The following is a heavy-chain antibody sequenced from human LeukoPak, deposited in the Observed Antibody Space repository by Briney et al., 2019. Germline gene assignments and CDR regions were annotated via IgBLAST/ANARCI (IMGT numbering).Heavy chain of an antibody. J-gene: IGHJ4*02. D-gene: IGHD6-19*01. Sequence: GGSLRLSCVASGVTFSTYAMNWVRQVPGKGLEWVSLISDSGSTTYHADSVKGRFTISRNNSKNTLYLQMNSLRAEDTAVYYCARVGGRFSSGWYYFDYWGQGTLVTVSS. CDR3: ARVGGRFSSGWYYFDY. V-gene: IGHV3-23*01. CDR2: ISDSGSTT. CDR1: GVTFSTYA.